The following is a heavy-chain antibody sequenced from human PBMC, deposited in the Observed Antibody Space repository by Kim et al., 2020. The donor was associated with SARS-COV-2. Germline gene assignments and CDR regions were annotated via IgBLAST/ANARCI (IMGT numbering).Heavy chain of an antibody. CDR1: GFTVSSNY. CDR3: ARARGSYGSYYYGMDV. D-gene: IGHD1-26*01. CDR2: IYSGGST. J-gene: IGHJ6*02. Sequence: GGSLRLSCAASGFTVSSNYMSWVRQAPGKGLEWVSVIYSGGSTYYADSVKGRFTISRDNSKNKLYLQMNSMRAEDTAVYYCARARGSYGSYYYGMDVWGQGTTVTVSS. V-gene: IGHV3-66*02.